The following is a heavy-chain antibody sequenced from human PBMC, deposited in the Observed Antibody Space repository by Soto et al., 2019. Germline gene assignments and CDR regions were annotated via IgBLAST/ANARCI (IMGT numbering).Heavy chain of an antibody. CDR2: MNPNSGNT. V-gene: IGHV1-8*01. CDR3: AGERNMYGVDV. D-gene: IGHD1-1*01. J-gene: IGHJ6*02. CDR1: GYTFTSYD. Sequence: QVQLVQSGAEVKKPGASVKVSCKASGYTFTSYDINWVRQATGQGLEWMGWMNPNSGNTGYAQKFQGRVTMTRNTSRSTAYMELSSLRSEVTAMYYCAGERNMYGVDVWGQGTTVTVSS.